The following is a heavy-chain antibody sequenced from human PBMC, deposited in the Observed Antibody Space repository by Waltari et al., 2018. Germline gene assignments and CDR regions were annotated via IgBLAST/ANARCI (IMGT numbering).Heavy chain of an antibody. Sequence: EVQLVESGGGLVQPGGSLRLSCAASGFTFSNYSMNWVRQAPGKGLVWVSYISSGSRAIYYADSVKGRFTISRDSAKNSVYLQMNSLRAEDSAVYYCARDYSGTYYFDYWGQGTLVTVSS. J-gene: IGHJ4*02. D-gene: IGHD1-26*01. V-gene: IGHV3-48*04. CDR1: GFTFSNYS. CDR3: ARDYSGTYYFDY. CDR2: ISSGSRAI.